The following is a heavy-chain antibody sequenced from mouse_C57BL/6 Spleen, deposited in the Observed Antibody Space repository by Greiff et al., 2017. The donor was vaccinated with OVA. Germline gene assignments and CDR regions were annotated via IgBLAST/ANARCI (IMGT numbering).Heavy chain of an antibody. J-gene: IGHJ4*01. V-gene: IGHV1-64*01. CDR1: GYTFTSYW. CDR3: ARSEVPYYAMDY. Sequence: VQLQQPGAELVKPGASVKLSCKASGYTFTSYWMHWVKQRPGQGLEWIGMIHPNSGSTNYNEKFKNKATLTVDKSSSTAYMQLSSLTYEDSAVYYCARSEVPYYAMDYWGQGTSVTVSS. CDR2: IHPNSGST.